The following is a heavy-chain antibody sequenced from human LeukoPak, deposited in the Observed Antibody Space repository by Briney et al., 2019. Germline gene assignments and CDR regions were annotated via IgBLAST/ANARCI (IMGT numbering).Heavy chain of an antibody. CDR3: VKESGNYYGVLYFDF. J-gene: IGHJ4*02. CDR2: LGGNGGGI. D-gene: IGHD1-26*01. Sequence: GGSLRLSCAASGFTFENYAMHWVRQVPGKGLEWVSGLGGNGGGIGYADSVKGRFTISRDNAKNSLYLQMNSLRVEDLALYYCVKESGNYYGVLYFDFWGQGTLVTVSS. CDR1: GFTFENYA. V-gene: IGHV3-9*03.